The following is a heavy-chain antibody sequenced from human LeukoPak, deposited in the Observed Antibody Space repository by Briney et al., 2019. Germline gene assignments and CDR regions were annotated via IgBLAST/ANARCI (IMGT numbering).Heavy chain of an antibody. CDR3: SREGGVAAKIDP. V-gene: IGHV4-39*07. J-gene: IGHJ5*02. D-gene: IGHD2-15*01. CDR2: LYHSGGP. CDR1: GGSISSGDYY. Sequence: PSETLSLTCTVSGGSISSGDYYWSWIRQPPRKGLEWIGSLYHSGGPHYNPSLKSRVTISVDTSKNQFSLKLRSVTAADTAVYYCSREGGVAAKIDPWGQGTLVTVSS.